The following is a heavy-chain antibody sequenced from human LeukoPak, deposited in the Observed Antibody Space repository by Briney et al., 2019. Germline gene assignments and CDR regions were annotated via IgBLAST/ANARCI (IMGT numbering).Heavy chain of an antibody. CDR1: GYTFTGYY. Sequence: GASVKVSCKASGYTFTGYYMHWVRQAPGQGLEWMGWINPNSGGTNYAQKFQGRVTMTRDTSISTAYMELSRLRSDDTAVYYCAREGRGNYDFWSGYHPPDYWGQGTLVTVSS. D-gene: IGHD3-3*01. CDR3: AREGRGNYDFWSGYHPPDY. CDR2: INPNSGGT. J-gene: IGHJ4*02. V-gene: IGHV1-2*02.